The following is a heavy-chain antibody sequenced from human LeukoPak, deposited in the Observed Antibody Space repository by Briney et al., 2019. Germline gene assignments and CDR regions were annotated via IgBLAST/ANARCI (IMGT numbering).Heavy chain of an antibody. CDR3: ARRDVVVVAATRPTTWFDP. CDR1: GVSISSGGYY. V-gene: IGHV4-31*03. Sequence: SQTLSLTCTVSGVSISSGGYYWRWIRQHPGKGLELIWYIYYSGSTYYNPSLKSRVTISVDTSKNQFSLKLSSVTAADTAVYYCARRDVVVVAATRPTTWFDPWGQGTLVTVSS. J-gene: IGHJ5*02. D-gene: IGHD2-15*01. CDR2: IYYSGST.